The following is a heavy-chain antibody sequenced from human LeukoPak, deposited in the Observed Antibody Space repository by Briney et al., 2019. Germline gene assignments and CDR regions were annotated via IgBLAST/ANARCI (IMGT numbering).Heavy chain of an antibody. CDR1: GFTFSNAW. J-gene: IGHJ4*02. V-gene: IGHV3-15*01. Sequence: PGGSLRLSCAASGFTFSNAWMSWVRQAPGKGLEWVGRIKSKTDGGTTDYAAPVKGRFTISRDDSKNTLYLQMNSLKTEDTAVYYCTTRITMVRGVITDYWGQGTLVTVSS. CDR3: TTRITMVRGVITDY. CDR2: IKSKTDGGTT. D-gene: IGHD3-10*01.